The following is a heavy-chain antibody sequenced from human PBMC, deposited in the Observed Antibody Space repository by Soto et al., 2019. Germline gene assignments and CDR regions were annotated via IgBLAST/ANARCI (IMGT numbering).Heavy chain of an antibody. V-gene: IGHV1-3*01. Sequence: ASVKVSCKASGYTFTNNPMHWVRQAPGQRLEWMGWINAGNGDTKYSQKFQGRVSITRDTSASIAYMEVSSLTSEDTAVYYCARDDSGLLGYWGKGTLVTVSS. J-gene: IGHJ4*02. CDR3: ARDDSGLLGY. CDR2: INAGNGDT. CDR1: GYTFTNNP. D-gene: IGHD3-10*01.